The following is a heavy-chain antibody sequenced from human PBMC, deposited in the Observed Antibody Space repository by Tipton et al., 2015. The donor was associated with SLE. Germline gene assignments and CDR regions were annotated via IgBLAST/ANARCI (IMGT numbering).Heavy chain of an antibody. CDR1: GGPISSSSYY. D-gene: IGHD5-18*01. Sequence: LRLSCTVSGGPISSSSYYWGWIRQPPGKGLEWIGSIYYSGSTYYNPSLKSQLTISVDTSKNQFSLKLSSVTAADTAVYDCARHEDGIQLWSSPFDYWGQGSLVTVSS. CDR2: IYYSGST. CDR3: ARHEDGIQLWSSPFDY. J-gene: IGHJ4*02. V-gene: IGHV4-39*01.